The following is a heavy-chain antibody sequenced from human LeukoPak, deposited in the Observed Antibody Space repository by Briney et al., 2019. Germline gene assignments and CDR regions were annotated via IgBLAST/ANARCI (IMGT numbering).Heavy chain of an antibody. CDR2: ISSSAGTI. CDR1: GFTFRDYY. J-gene: IGHJ2*01. D-gene: IGHD4-17*01. CDR3: ATSVTRRRLDWFIDL. Sequence: GSLRLSCAASGFTFRDYYMSWFRQAPGKGLEWISYISSSAGTIHYVDSVKGRFTISRDNAKNSLYLQMDSLRVEDTAVYYCATSVTRRRLDWFIDLWGRGTLVSVSS. V-gene: IGHV3-11*04.